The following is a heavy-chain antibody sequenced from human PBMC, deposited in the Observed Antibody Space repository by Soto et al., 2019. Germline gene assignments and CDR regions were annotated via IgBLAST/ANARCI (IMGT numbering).Heavy chain of an antibody. CDR3: ARDLGRYSSSWYSLFDF. V-gene: IGHV3-23*01. CDR2: ISGSGDST. J-gene: IGHJ4*02. CDR1: GFIFSSYA. D-gene: IGHD6-13*01. Sequence: GGSLRLSCAASGFIFSSYAMSWVRQAPGKGLEWVSVISGSGDSTYYADSVKGRFTISRDNSKNTLYLQMNSLRAEDTAVYYCARDLGRYSSSWYSLFDFWGQGTLVTVSS.